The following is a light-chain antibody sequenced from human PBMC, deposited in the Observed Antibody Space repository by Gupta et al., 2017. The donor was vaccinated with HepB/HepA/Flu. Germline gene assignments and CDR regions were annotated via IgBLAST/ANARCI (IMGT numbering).Light chain of an antibody. J-gene: IGLJ3*02. V-gene: IGLV2-14*03. Sequence: QSALTQPASLSGSPGQSITISCAGSISDIGGYNYVSWYQQHPGKAPKLVLYDVSNRPSGISNRFSGSKSGNTASLTISGLQAEDEADYYCSSYTINSTKVFGGGTKVTVL. CDR1: ISDIGGYNY. CDR2: DVS. CDR3: SSYTINSTKV.